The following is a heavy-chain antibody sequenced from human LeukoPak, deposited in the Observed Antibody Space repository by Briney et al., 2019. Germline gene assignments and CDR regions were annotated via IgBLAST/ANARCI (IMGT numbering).Heavy chain of an antibody. V-gene: IGHV3-33*01. J-gene: IGHJ4*02. Sequence: RPGRSLRLSCAASGFTFSSYGMHWVRQAPGKGLEWVAVIWYDGSNKYYADSVKGRFTISRDNSKNTLYLQMNSLRAEDTAVYYCARGGIGPPGWLDYWGQGTLVTVSS. D-gene: IGHD6-19*01. CDR1: GFTFSSYG. CDR3: ARGGIGPPGWLDY. CDR2: IWYDGSNK.